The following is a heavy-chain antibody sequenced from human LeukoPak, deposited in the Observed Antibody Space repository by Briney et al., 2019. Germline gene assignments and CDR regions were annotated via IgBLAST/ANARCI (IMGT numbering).Heavy chain of an antibody. CDR3: ARRWNYGRNYYIDV. V-gene: IGHV4-34*01. Sequence: SETLSLTCAVYGGAFSNYYWNWIRQPPGKALEWLGEINDNGRANYNPSLMSRVTVSVDTSKNQFSLRLTSVTATDTAVYYCARRWNYGRNYYIDVWGKGATVSVSS. CDR2: INDNGRA. CDR1: GGAFSNYY. J-gene: IGHJ6*03. D-gene: IGHD1-7*01.